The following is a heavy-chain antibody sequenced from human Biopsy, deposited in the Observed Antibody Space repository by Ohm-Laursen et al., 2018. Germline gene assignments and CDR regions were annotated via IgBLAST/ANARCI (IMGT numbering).Heavy chain of an antibody. D-gene: IGHD3-10*01. CDR2: ISGTDEGT. V-gene: IGHV3-23*01. J-gene: IGHJ5*02. Sequence: SLRLSCAASGFIFRNYAMGWIRQAPGKGLEWVSGISGTDEGTHSADSVKGRFTISRDNSKNMLYLQMNSLRVEDTALYHCARDPVAVRISMVRRLRTSWFDPWGPGTLVTVSS. CDR3: ARDPVAVRISMVRRLRTSWFDP. CDR1: GFIFRNYA.